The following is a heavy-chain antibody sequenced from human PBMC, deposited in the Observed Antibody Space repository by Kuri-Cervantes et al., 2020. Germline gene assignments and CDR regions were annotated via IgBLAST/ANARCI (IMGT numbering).Heavy chain of an antibody. CDR3: ARVIGYYDSSGYLDAFDI. Sequence: ASVKVSCKASVGTFSSYAISWVRQAPGQGLEWMGWINPNSGDTIYAQKFQGRVTMTRDTSISTAYMELSRLTSDDTAVYYCARVIGYYDSSGYLDAFDIWGQGTMVTVSS. CDR1: VGTFSSYA. J-gene: IGHJ3*02. D-gene: IGHD3-22*01. CDR2: INPNSGDT. V-gene: IGHV1-2*02.